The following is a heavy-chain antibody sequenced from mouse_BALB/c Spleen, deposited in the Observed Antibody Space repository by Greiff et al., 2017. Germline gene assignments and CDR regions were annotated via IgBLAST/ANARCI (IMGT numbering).Heavy chain of an antibody. D-gene: IGHD4-1*01. CDR2: IYPGNVNT. J-gene: IGHJ4*01. CDR1: GYTFTSYY. V-gene: IGHV1S56*01. CDR3: ARFEAGTGYYYAMDY. Sequence: VQLQQSGPELVKPGASVRISCKASGYTFTSYYIHWVKQRPGQGLEWIGWIYPGNVNTKYNEKFKGKATLTADKSSSTAYMQLSSLTSEDSAVYFCARFEAGTGYYYAMDYWGQGTSVTVSS.